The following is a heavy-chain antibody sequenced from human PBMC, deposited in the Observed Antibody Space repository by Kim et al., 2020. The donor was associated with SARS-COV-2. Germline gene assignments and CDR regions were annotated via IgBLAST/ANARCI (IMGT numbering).Heavy chain of an antibody. CDR2: IYYSGNT. D-gene: IGHD3-9*01. CDR1: GGSISSSSYY. J-gene: IGHJ6*02. V-gene: IGHV4-39*01. Sequence: SETLSLTCTVSGGSISSSSYYWGWIRQPPGKGLEWIGRIYYSGNTYYNPSLKSLVTISVDTSKNQYSLKLSSVTAADTAVYYCARHPHILTGYSYYYYGMDVWGQGTTLTDCS. CDR3: ARHPHILTGYSYYYYGMDV.